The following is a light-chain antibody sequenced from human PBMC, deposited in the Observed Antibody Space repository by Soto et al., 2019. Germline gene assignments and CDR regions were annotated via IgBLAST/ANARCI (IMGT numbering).Light chain of an antibody. CDR2: EVT. CDR3: SSFASSNTWV. CDR1: SSDVGAYNY. J-gene: IGLJ3*02. Sequence: QSALTQPPSASGSPGQSVTISCTGTSSDVGAYNYVSWYQQHAGKAPKLVIYEVTKRPSGGPYRFSGSKSANTASLTVSGLQAADEADSYCSSFASSNTWVLGGGTKLTVL. V-gene: IGLV2-8*01.